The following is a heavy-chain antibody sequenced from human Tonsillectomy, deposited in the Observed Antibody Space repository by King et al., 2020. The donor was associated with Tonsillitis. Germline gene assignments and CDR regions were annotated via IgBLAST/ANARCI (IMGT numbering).Heavy chain of an antibody. CDR3: ASGWYVRYFDY. J-gene: IGHJ4*02. Sequence: VQLVESGGGLVQPGGSLRLSCAASGFTFISYWMSWVRQAPGKGLEWVANINQDGSEKYYVDSVKGRFTISRDNAKNSLYLQMNSLRAEDTAVYYCASGWYVRYFDYWGQGTLVTVSS. CDR2: INQDGSEK. CDR1: GFTFISYW. V-gene: IGHV3-7*01. D-gene: IGHD6-19*01.